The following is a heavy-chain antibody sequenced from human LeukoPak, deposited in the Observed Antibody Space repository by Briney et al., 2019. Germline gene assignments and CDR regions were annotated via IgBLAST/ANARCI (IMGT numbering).Heavy chain of an antibody. CDR2: IYYSGST. CDR3: ARGPAPDFWSGLNYYYYYMDV. J-gene: IGHJ6*03. V-gene: IGHV4-59*01. D-gene: IGHD3-3*01. CDR1: GGSISSYY. Sequence: SETLSLTCTVSGGSISSYYWSWIRQPPGKGLEWIGYIYYSGSTNYNPSLKSRVTISVDTSKNQFSLKLSSVTAADTAVYYCARGPAPDFWSGLNYYYYYMDVWGKGTTVTVSS.